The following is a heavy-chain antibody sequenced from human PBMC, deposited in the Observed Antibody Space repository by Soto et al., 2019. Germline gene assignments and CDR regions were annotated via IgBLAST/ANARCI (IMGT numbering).Heavy chain of an antibody. J-gene: IGHJ4*02. D-gene: IGHD2-2*03. CDR2: ISDDGTEI. CDR1: GFTFSLYF. V-gene: IGHV3-30*18. Sequence: QVQLVESGGGVVRPGGSLRLSCAASGFTFSLYFVHWVRQAPGKGPEWVAVISDDGTEIHYADSVRGRFTISRDNSKNTLYLQMRRLLPEDTALYDCSEDDLDIKGGSRVEGTGPVGDYWGQGTPVTVSS. CDR3: SEDDLDIKGGSRVEGTGPVGDY.